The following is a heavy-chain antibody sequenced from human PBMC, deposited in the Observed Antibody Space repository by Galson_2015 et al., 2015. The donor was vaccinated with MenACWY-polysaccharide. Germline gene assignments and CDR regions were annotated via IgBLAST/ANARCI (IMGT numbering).Heavy chain of an antibody. Sequence: SVKVSCKASGYTFTSYGISWARQAPGQGLERMGWISAYNGNTNYAQKLQGRVTMTTDTSTSTAYMELRSLRSDDTAGYYCARVCYYDSNGYQHDAFDIWGQGTMVTVSS. D-gene: IGHD3-22*01. CDR1: GYTFTSYG. CDR3: ARVCYYDSNGYQHDAFDI. CDR2: ISAYNGNT. J-gene: IGHJ3*02. V-gene: IGHV1-18*01.